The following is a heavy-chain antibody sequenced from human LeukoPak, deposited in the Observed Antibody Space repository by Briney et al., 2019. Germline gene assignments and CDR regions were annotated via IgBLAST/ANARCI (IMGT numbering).Heavy chain of an antibody. V-gene: IGHV1-69*05. CDR2: IIPIFGTA. D-gene: IGHD3-10*01. Sequence: SVKVSCKASGGTFSSYAISWVRQAPGQGLEWMGGIIPIFGTANYAQKFQGRVTITTDESTSTAYMELSSLRSEDTAVYYCARDTDYYGSGSYIYFDYWGQGTLVTVSS. CDR3: ARDTDYYGSGSYIYFDY. CDR1: GGTFSSYA. J-gene: IGHJ4*02.